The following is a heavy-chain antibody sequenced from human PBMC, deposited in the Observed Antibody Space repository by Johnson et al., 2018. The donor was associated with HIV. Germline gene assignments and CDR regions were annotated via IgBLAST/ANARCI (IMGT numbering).Heavy chain of an antibody. CDR3: ARVQPAVAGNDAFDI. Sequence: QVQLVESGGGVVQPGRSLRLSCAASGFTFSSYAMHWVRQAPGKGLEWVSVIYSGGGAYYTDSVKGRFTISRDNSKNTLYLQMNSLRAEDTAVYYCARVQPAVAGNDAFDIWGQGTMVTVSS. CDR2: IYSGGGA. J-gene: IGHJ3*02. CDR1: GFTFSSYA. D-gene: IGHD6-19*01. V-gene: IGHV3-NL1*01.